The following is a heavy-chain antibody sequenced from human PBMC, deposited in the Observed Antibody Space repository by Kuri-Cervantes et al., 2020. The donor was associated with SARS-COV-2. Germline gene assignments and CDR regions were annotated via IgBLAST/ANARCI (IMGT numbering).Heavy chain of an antibody. J-gene: IGHJ4*02. CDR2: IDWDDDK. V-gene: IGHV2-70*11. D-gene: IGHD4-11*01. Sequence: SGPTLVKPPQTLTLTCTFSGFSLTTSGMCVAWIRQPPGKALEWLARIDWDDDKYYKTSLNTRLSISKDTSKDQVVLTMTNVDPVDTATYYCARVQATTVIADFWGQGTLVTVSS. CDR1: GFSLTTSGMC. CDR3: ARVQATTVIADF.